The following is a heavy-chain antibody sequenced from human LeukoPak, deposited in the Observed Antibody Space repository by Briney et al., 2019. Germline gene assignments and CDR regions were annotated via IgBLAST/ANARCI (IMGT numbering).Heavy chain of an antibody. Sequence: PGGSLRLSCAASGFTFSSYGMHWVRQAPGKGLEWVAVISYDGSNKYYADSVKGRFTISRDNSKNTLYLQMNSLRAEDTAVYYCAKGDQLWLPGYWFDPWGQEPRVTVSS. D-gene: IGHD5-18*01. CDR3: AKGDQLWLPGYWFDP. J-gene: IGHJ5*02. CDR2: ISYDGSNK. V-gene: IGHV3-30*18. CDR1: GFTFSSYG.